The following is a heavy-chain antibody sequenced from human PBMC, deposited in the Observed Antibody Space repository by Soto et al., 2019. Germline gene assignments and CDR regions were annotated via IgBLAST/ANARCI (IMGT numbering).Heavy chain of an antibody. Sequence: QLQLQESGPGLVKPSETLSLTCTVSGGSISSSSYYWGWIRQPPGKGLEWIGSIYYSGSTYYNPSLKSRVTISVDTSKNQFSLKLSSVTAADTAVYYCARHPQRSRSYSYYYYYGMDVWGQGTTVTVSS. D-gene: IGHD1-26*01. CDR1: GGSISSSSYY. V-gene: IGHV4-39*01. J-gene: IGHJ6*02. CDR2: IYYSGST. CDR3: ARHPQRSRSYSYYYYYGMDV.